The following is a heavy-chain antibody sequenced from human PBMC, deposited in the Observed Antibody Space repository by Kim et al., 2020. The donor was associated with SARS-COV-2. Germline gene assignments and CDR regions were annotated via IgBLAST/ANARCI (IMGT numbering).Heavy chain of an antibody. CDR2: ISSSGSTI. Sequence: GGSLRLSCAASGFTFSSYEMNWVRQAPGKGPEWVSYISSSGSTIYYADSVKGRFTISRDNAKNSLYLQMNSLRAEDTAVYYCARDSWAYYVYVWLGYWGQATLVTLSS. J-gene: IGHJ4*02. CDR3: ARDSWAYYVYVWLGY. D-gene: IGHD3-16*01. CDR1: GFTFSSYE. V-gene: IGHV3-48*03.